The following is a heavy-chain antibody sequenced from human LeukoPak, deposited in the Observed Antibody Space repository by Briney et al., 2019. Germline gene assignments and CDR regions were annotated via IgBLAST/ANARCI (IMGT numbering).Heavy chain of an antibody. J-gene: IGHJ4*02. CDR3: AREPGGYSYGVDY. D-gene: IGHD5-18*01. CDR2: ISGSGGST. Sequence: GGSLRLSCAASGFTFSSYAMSWVRQAPGKGLEWVSAISGSGGSTYYADSVKGRFTISRDNAKNSLYLQMSSLRAEDTAVYYCAREPGGYSYGVDYWGQGTLVTVSS. CDR1: GFTFSSYA. V-gene: IGHV3-23*01.